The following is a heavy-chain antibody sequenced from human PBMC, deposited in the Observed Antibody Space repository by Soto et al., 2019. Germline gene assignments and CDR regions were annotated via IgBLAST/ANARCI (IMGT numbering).Heavy chain of an antibody. CDR3: AKDFSVLEATGYFDL. CDR1: GFTFSRYG. CDR2: ISYDGSDK. Sequence: PGGSLRLSCAASGFTFSRYGMHWVRQAPGKGLEWVAVISYDGSDKYYADSVKGRFTISRDNSKNTLFVQMNSLRAEGTAVYYCAKDFSVLEATGYFDLWGQGTLVTVSS. V-gene: IGHV3-30*18. D-gene: IGHD1-26*01. J-gene: IGHJ4*02.